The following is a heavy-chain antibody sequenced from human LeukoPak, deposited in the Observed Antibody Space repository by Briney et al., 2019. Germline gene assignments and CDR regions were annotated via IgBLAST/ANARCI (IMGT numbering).Heavy chain of an antibody. CDR2: IYYGGST. Sequence: SETLSLTCTVSGDSVSSYYWSWIRQPPGKGLRWIGYIYYGGSTNYSPSLKSRVTVSVDSSKNQFSLRLTSVTAADTALYYCARGSDSSGWRRFDYWGQGILVTVSS. CDR3: ARGSDSSGWRRFDY. CDR1: GDSVSSYY. J-gene: IGHJ4*02. V-gene: IGHV4-59*02. D-gene: IGHD6-19*01.